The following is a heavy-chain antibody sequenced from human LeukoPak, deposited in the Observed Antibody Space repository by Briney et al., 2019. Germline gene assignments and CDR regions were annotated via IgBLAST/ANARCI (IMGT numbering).Heavy chain of an antibody. Sequence: GGSLRLSCAASGFGFSNYWMSWVRQAPGKGLEWVANIKQDGSQKYYVDSVKGRFTISRDNAKNSLYLEMNSLRAEDTAVYYCASNDGYDYIWGSLRMYYFDYWGHGTLVTASS. CDR3: ASNDGYDYIWGSLRMYYFDY. CDR2: IKQDGSQK. D-gene: IGHD3-16*01. J-gene: IGHJ4*01. CDR1: GFGFSNYW. V-gene: IGHV3-7*01.